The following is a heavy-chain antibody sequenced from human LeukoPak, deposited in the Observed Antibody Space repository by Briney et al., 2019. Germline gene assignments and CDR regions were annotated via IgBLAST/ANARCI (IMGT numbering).Heavy chain of an antibody. J-gene: IGHJ4*02. CDR3: VRDDYLSY. Sequence: TGGSLRLSCAASGFTFSSYWMHWVRQAPGKGLVWVARIRYDGGVTMYADSVKGRFIISRDNAKNTLYLQMDSLRVEDTAVYYCVRDDYLSYWGQGALVTVSS. CDR1: GFTFSSYW. V-gene: IGHV3-74*03. D-gene: IGHD4-11*01. CDR2: IRYDGGVT.